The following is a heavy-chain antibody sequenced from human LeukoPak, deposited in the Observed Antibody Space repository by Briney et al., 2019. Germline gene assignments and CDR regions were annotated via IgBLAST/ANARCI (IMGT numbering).Heavy chain of an antibody. CDR2: IIPIFGTA. J-gene: IGHJ4*02. CDR3: ASSNGYSSGWYLPITDY. D-gene: IGHD6-19*01. Sequence: WASVKVSCKASGGTFSSYAISWVRQAPGQGLEWMGGIIPIFGTANDAQKFQGRVTITADKSTSTAYMELSSLRSEDTAVYYCASSNGYSSGWYLPITDYWGQGTLVTVSS. V-gene: IGHV1-69*06. CDR1: GGTFSSYA.